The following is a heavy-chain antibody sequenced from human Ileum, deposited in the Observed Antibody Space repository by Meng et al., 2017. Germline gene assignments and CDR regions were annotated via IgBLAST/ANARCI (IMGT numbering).Heavy chain of an antibody. CDR3: ARNYYDSSGEDSNDY. CDR1: GGSFSGYY. J-gene: IGHJ4*02. V-gene: IGHV4-34*01. D-gene: IGHD3-22*01. CDR2: INHSGST. Sequence: QVQLQRWGPGLLKPSETLSLTCAVYGGSFSGYYWSWIRQPPGKGLEWIGEINHSGSTNYNPSLKSRVTISVDTSKNQFSLKLSSVTAADTAVYYCARNYYDSSGEDSNDYWGQGTLVTVSS.